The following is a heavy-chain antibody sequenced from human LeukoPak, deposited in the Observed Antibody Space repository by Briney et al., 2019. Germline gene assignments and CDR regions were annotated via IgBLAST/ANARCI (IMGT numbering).Heavy chain of an antibody. CDR2: ISSSSSYI. D-gene: IGHD6-13*01. V-gene: IGHV3-21*01. CDR1: GFTFSSYS. Sequence: GGSLRLSCAVSGFTFSSYSMNWLRQAPGKGLEWVSSISSSSSYIYYADSVKGRFTISRDNAKNSLYLQMNSLRAEDTAVYYCARDFSSSWYRLNWFDPWGQGTLVTVSS. J-gene: IGHJ5*02. CDR3: ARDFSSSWYRLNWFDP.